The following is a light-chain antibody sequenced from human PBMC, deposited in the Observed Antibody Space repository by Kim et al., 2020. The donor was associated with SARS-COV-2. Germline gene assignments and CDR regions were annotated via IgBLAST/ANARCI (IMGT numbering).Light chain of an antibody. J-gene: IGLJ2*01. CDR1: GAYGSYA. Sequence: AAVRLTCTLRGAYGSYAIAWHQQQPEKGPRYLVHFKGDGSHVRGDGIPDRCSGFISGAERYLIISRLQSEDEADYYCKTWGTAKVIFGGGTQLTVL. V-gene: IGLV4-69*01. CDR2: FKGDGSH. CDR3: KTWGTAKVI.